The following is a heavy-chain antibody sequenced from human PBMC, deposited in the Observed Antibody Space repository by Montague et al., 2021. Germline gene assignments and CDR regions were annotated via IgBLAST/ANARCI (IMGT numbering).Heavy chain of an antibody. V-gene: IGHV4-39*01. J-gene: IGHJ4*02. Sequence: SDSLSLTCTVSGGSISSSPFDWGWIRQSPGKGLEWIRSNYYRGNTYYNPSLKSRVSLSIDTSKNQFSLKMNSVTAADTAVYYCARAGPRTYGGDSLDYWGQGALVTVSS. CDR1: GGSISSSPFD. CDR2: NYYRGNT. D-gene: IGHD3-10*01. CDR3: ARAGPRTYGGDSLDY.